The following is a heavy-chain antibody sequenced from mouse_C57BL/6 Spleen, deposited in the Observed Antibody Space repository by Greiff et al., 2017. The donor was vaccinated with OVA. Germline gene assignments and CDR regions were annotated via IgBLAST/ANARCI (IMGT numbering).Heavy chain of an antibody. V-gene: IGHV7-3*01. CDR3: ARYYGSPWYFDV. J-gene: IGHJ1*03. CDR2: IRNKANGYTT. D-gene: IGHD1-1*01. CDR1: GFTFTDYY. Sequence: EVNVVESGGGLVQPGGSLSLSCAASGFTFTDYYMSWVRQPPGKALEWLGFIRNKANGYTTEYSASVKGRFTISRDNSQSILYLQMNALRAEDSATYYCARYYGSPWYFDVWGTGTTVTVSS.